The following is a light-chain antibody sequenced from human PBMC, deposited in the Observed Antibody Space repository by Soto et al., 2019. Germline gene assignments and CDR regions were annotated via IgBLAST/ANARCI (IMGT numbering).Light chain of an antibody. J-gene: IGKJ1*01. CDR1: QSVSSY. CDR3: QQRSNWPRS. V-gene: IGKV3-11*01. Sequence: IVLTQSRSTMSLSPGESAPLSCRASQSVSSYLAWYQQKPGQAPRLLIYDASNRATGIPARFSGSGSGTDFTLTISSLEPEDFAVYYCQQRSNWPRSFGQGTEV. CDR2: DAS.